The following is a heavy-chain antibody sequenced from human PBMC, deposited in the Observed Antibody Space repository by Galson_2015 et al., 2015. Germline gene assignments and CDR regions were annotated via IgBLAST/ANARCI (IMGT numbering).Heavy chain of an antibody. Sequence: SLRLSCAASGFIFSNYWMHWVRQDPGKGLEWVSRINSDGSSTSYADSVKGRFTISRDNAKNTLYLQMNSLRAEDTAVYYCARGESSGFFDYWGQGTLVTVSS. V-gene: IGHV3-74*01. CDR2: INSDGSST. CDR3: ARGESSGFFDY. J-gene: IGHJ4*02. CDR1: GFIFSNYW. D-gene: IGHD6-19*01.